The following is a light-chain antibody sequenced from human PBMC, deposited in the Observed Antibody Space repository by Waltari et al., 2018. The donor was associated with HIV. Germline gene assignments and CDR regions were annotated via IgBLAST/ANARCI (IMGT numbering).Light chain of an antibody. CDR3: QQSYSSPRYT. V-gene: IGKV1-39*01. CDR1: QSISNS. Sequence: DIQVTQSPSSLSASVGDRVAITCRASQSISNSLNWFQQKPGKAPRLLIYGASRLQSGVPSRFSGSGSGTDFTLTISSLQSEDFATYYCQQSYSSPRYTFGQGTKLEIK. CDR2: GAS. J-gene: IGKJ2*01.